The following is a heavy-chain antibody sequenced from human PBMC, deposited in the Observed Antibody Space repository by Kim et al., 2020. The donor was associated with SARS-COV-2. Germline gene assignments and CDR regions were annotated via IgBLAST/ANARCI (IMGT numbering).Heavy chain of an antibody. J-gene: IGHJ6*01. CDR1: GDSFTRHD. CDR2: ITTDTGHT. CDR3: AREDEGGSTAEVDG. V-gene: IGHV1-18*01. Sequence: ASVKVSCKASGDSFTRHDISWVRQAPGQGLEWMGGITTDTGHTNYAQKFQGRVSMTADTSTNTAHMELRTLRSNDTAVYYCAREDEGGSTAEVDGGGQGT. D-gene: IGHD3-16*01.